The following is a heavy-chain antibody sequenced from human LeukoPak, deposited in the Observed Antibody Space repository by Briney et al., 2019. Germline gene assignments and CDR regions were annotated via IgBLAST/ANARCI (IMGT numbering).Heavy chain of an antibody. J-gene: IGHJ3*02. CDR2: INSDGNIT. CDR3: ARRGLVPAFDI. CDR1: GFIFSSYW. D-gene: IGHD3-10*02. Sequence: GGPLRLSCTASGFIFSSYWMHWVRQAPGKGLVWLSRINSDGNITTYADSVRGRFTISRDNAKNTLYLQMSSLRVDDTAVYFCARRGLVPAFDIWGQGTVVSVTS. V-gene: IGHV3-74*01.